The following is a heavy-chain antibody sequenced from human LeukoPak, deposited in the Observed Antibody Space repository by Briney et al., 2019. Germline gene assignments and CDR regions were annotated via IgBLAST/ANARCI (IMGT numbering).Heavy chain of an antibody. D-gene: IGHD5-18*01. CDR1: GGSFSGYY. J-gene: IGHJ5*02. CDR2: INHSGST. CDR3: AREAGGYSYALNWFDP. Sequence: SETLSLTCAVYGGSFSGYYWSWIRQPPGKGPEWIGEINHSGSTNYNPSLKSRVTISVDTSKNQFSLKLSSVTAADTAVYYCAREAGGYSYALNWFDPWGQGTLVTVSS. V-gene: IGHV4-34*01.